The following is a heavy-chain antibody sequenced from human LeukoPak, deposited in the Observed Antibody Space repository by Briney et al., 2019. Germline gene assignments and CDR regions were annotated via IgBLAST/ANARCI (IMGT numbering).Heavy chain of an antibody. D-gene: IGHD1-26*01. Sequence: SETLSLTCTVSGGSISSYYWSWIRQPPGKGLEWIGYIYYSGSTNYNPSLKSRVTISVDTSKNQFSLQLNSVTPEDTAVYYCARDRHSGSHAGFGVTEAFDYWGQGTLVTVSS. V-gene: IGHV4-59*12. CDR2: IYYSGST. J-gene: IGHJ4*02. CDR1: GGSISSYY. CDR3: ARDRHSGSHAGFGVTEAFDY.